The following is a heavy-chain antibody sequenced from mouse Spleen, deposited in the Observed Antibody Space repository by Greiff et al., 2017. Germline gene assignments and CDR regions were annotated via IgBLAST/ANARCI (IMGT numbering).Heavy chain of an antibody. CDR3: ARFYYYGSSSYYFDY. V-gene: IGHV1-20*01. CDR2: INPYNGDT. J-gene: IGHJ2*01. CDR1: GYSFTGYF. D-gene: IGHD1-1*01. Sequence: VQLQQSGPELVKPGDSVKISCKASGYSFTGYFMNWVMQSHGKSLEWIGRINPYNGDTFYNQKFKGKATLTVDKSSSTAHMELRSLTSEDSAVYYCARFYYYGSSSYYFDYWGQGTTLTVSS.